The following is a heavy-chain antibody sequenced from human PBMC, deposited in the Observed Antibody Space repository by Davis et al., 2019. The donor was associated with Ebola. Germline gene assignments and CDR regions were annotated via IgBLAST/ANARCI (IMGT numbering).Heavy chain of an antibody. CDR2: ISDSGTTM. Sequence: PGGSLRLSCAASGFTFSNYNMNWVRQAPGKGLEWVSHISDSGTTMFYADSVKGRFTISRDNAKNSLYLQMNNLRDDDTAVYFCVSPGWESWGQGTLVTVSS. CDR1: GFTFSNYN. V-gene: IGHV3-48*02. CDR3: VSPGWES. D-gene: IGHD1-26*01. J-gene: IGHJ4*02.